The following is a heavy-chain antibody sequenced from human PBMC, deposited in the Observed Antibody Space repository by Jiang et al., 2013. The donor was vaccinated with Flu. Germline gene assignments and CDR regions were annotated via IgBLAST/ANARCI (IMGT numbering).Heavy chain of an antibody. Sequence: GAEVKKPGASVKVSCKASRYSVTGYYIHWVRQAPGQGLEWMGWINPNSGGTNYAQKFQGRVTMTRDTSISTAYMELSRLRSDDTAVYYCARALSSWNYEWSLGDYWGQGTLVTVSS. D-gene: IGHD1-7*01. V-gene: IGHV1-2*02. CDR2: INPNSGGT. CDR3: ARALSSWNYEWSLGDY. CDR1: RYSVTGYY. J-gene: IGHJ4*02.